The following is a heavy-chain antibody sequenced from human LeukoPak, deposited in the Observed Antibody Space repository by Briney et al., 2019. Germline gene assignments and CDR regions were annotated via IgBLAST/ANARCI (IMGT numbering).Heavy chain of an antibody. CDR3: AKGATLIQGVTRHFDY. CDR2: IGGSAGGT. CDR1: GFTFSTYV. V-gene: IGHV3-23*01. D-gene: IGHD3-10*01. Sequence: GGSLRLSCAASGFTFSTYVMTWVRQAPGKGLEWVSVIGGSAGGTYNADSVKGRFTISRDNSKNTLYLQMNSLRAEDTAIYYCAKGATLIQGVTRHFDYWGQGILVTVSP. J-gene: IGHJ4*02.